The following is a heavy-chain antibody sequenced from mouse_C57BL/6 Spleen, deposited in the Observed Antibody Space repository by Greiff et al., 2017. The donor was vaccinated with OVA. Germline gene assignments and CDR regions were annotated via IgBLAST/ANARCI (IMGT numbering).Heavy chain of an antibody. V-gene: IGHV1-52*01. J-gene: IGHJ1*03. CDR3: AYYGSSPSWYFDV. CDR1: GYTFTSYW. Sequence: QVQLQQPGAELVRPGSSVKLSCKASGYTFTSYWMHWVKQRPIQGLEWIGNIDPSDSETHYNQKFKDKATLTVDKSSSTAYMQLSSLTSEDAAVYYCAYYGSSPSWYFDVWGTGTTVTVSS. CDR2: IDPSDSET. D-gene: IGHD1-1*01.